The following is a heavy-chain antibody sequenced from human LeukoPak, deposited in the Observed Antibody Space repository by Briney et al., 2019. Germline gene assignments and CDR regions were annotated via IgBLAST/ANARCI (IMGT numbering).Heavy chain of an antibody. CDR3: AREGELLFPGEDAFDI. CDR2: IYHSGST. Sequence: SGTLSLTCAVSGGSISSSNWWSWVRQPPGKGLEWIGEIYHSGSTNYNPSLKSRVTISVDKSKNQFSLKLSSVTAEDTAVYYCAREGELLFPGEDAFDIWGQGTMVTVSS. CDR1: GGSISSSNW. J-gene: IGHJ3*02. D-gene: IGHD1-26*01. V-gene: IGHV4-4*02.